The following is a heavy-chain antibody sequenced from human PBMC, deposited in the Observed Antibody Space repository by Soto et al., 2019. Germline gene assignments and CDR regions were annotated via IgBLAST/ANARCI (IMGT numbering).Heavy chain of an antibody. J-gene: IGHJ4*02. CDR3: ATIYGSGYRAFDY. V-gene: IGHV1-69*04. CDR1: GDTFSFYS. D-gene: IGHD3-10*01. CDR2: VNPILSMS. Sequence: QVQLVQSGAELKRPGSSVKVSCKASGDTFSFYSINWVRQAPGLGLEWMGRVNPILSMSNYAQRFQGRVTMTADKSTSTAYMELSGLRSEDTSMYYCATIYGSGYRAFDYWGQGALVTVS.